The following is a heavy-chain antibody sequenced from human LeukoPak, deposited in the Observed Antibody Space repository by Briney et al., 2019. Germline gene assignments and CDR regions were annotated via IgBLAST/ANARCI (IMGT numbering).Heavy chain of an antibody. CDR3: ARIVSSSWYRTIDY. Sequence: SETLSLTCTVSGGSIGSYYWSWIRQPAGKGLEWIGRIYTSGSTNYNPSLKSRVTMSVDTSKNQFSLKLSSVTAADTAVDYCARIVSSSWYRTIDYWGQGTLVTVSS. D-gene: IGHD6-13*01. CDR2: IYTSGST. V-gene: IGHV4-4*07. CDR1: GGSIGSYY. J-gene: IGHJ4*02.